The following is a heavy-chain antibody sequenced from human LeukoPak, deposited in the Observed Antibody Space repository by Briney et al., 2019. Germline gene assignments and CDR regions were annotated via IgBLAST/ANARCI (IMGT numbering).Heavy chain of an antibody. CDR1: GFTFSDYY. Sequence: GGSLRLSCAASGFTFSDYYMNWIRQAPGKGLEWVSYISGTNNYTNYADSVKGRFTISRDNAKNSLYLHMSGLRAEDTAVYYCARGDGYNFFDYWGQGTLVTVSS. CDR3: ARGDGYNFFDY. CDR2: ISGTNNYT. J-gene: IGHJ4*02. V-gene: IGHV3-11*05. D-gene: IGHD5-24*01.